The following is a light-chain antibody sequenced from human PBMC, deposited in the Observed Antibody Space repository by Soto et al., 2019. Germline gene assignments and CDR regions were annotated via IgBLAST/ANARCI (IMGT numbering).Light chain of an antibody. CDR2: DAS. Sequence: EIVLTQSPGTLSLSPGERATLSCRASQSVTSNYLAWYQQKPGQAPRLLIYDASNRATGIPARFSGSGSGTDFTLTISSLEPEDFAVYYCQQRSNWPHTFGPGTKLEIK. V-gene: IGKV3-11*01. CDR3: QQRSNWPHT. J-gene: IGKJ2*01. CDR1: QSVTSNY.